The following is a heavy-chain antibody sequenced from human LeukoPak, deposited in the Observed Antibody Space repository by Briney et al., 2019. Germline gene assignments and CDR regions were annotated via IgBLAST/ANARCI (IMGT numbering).Heavy chain of an antibody. CDR3: ARVVQSTDSSGFYLPEYFQH. Sequence: SETLSLTCTVSGYSISSGYHWGWIRQPPGKGLEWIGSIYHSGSTYYNPSLKSRVTISVDTSKNQFSLKLRSVTAADTAVYYCARVVQSTDSSGFYLPEYFQHWGQGTLVTVSS. J-gene: IGHJ1*01. CDR2: IYHSGST. D-gene: IGHD3-22*01. CDR1: GYSISSGYH. V-gene: IGHV4-38-2*02.